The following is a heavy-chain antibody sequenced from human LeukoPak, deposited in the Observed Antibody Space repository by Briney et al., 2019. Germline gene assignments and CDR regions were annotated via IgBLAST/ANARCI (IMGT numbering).Heavy chain of an antibody. V-gene: IGHV4-31*03. J-gene: IGHJ4*02. Sequence: SETLSLTCSVSGGSISSGGYYWSWIRQHPGKGLEWIGYISYSGSTHYNPSLKSRVTISVDTSKNQFSLKLSSVTAADTAVYYCARGSLDFDYWGQGTLVTVSS. CDR2: ISYSGST. CDR1: GGSISSGGYY. CDR3: ARGSLDFDY.